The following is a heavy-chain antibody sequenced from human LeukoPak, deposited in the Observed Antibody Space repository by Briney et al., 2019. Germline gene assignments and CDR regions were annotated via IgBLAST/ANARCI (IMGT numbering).Heavy chain of an antibody. CDR1: GDTFSNYG. Sequence: SVKVSCKASGDTFSNYGISWVRQAPGQGLEWMARIIPILNILNYAQKFQGRLTISADKPTSTAYMELSSLTSEYTAEYYCARDPDDLLSGGSYYDNGMDVWGQGTTVTVSS. J-gene: IGHJ6*02. CDR3: ARDPDDLLSGGSYYDNGMDV. V-gene: IGHV1-69*04. D-gene: IGHD3-3*01. CDR2: IIPILNIL.